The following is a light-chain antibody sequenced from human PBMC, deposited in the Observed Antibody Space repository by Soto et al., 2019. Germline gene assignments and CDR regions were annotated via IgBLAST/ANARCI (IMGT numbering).Light chain of an antibody. CDR3: QHYNSYSEA. J-gene: IGKJ1*01. CDR1: QTISSC. V-gene: IGKV1-5*03. CDR2: KAS. Sequence: TQSPSTLTSSVGDRVPITCRASQTISSCLAWYQQKPGIAPKLLIYKASTLESGVPSRFSGSGSGTEFTLTISSLQPDDFATYYCQHYNSYSEAFGQGTKVDIK.